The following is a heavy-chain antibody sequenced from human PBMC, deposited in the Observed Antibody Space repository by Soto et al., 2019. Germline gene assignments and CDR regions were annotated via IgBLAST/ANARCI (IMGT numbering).Heavy chain of an antibody. V-gene: IGHV4-30-2*01. CDR3: ARAGDSSGPVALGY. CDR1: GGSISSGGSS. Sequence: QLQLQESGSGLVKPSQTLSLTCAVSGGSISSGGSSWSWIRQPPGKGLEWIGYIYHSGSTYYNPSLKSRVTISVDRSKYQFSLKLSSVTAADTAVYYCARAGDSSGPVALGYWGQGPLVTVSS. CDR2: IYHSGST. J-gene: IGHJ4*02. D-gene: IGHD6-19*01.